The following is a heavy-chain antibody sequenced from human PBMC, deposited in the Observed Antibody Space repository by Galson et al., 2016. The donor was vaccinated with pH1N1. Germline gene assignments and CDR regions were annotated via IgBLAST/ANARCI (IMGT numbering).Heavy chain of an antibody. D-gene: IGHD4-23*01. CDR1: GYTFTDYY. J-gene: IGHJ4*02. CDR3: ARRGGYGGNSEGLDS. Sequence: SVKVSCKASGYTFTDYYIHWVRQAPGQGLEWMGWIRPNGSVADFAQTFQDRAIMTIDTSITTVYTELTRLRYDDTAMYYCARRGGYGGNSEGLDSWSQGTLVTVSS. V-gene: IGHV1-2*02. CDR2: IRPNGSVA.